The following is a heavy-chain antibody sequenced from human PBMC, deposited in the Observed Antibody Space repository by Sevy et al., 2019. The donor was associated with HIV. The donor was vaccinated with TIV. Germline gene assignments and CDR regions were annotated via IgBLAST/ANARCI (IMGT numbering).Heavy chain of an antibody. CDR2: IIPIFGTP. J-gene: IGHJ3*02. CDR3: AREGGVATTGDHDAFDI. D-gene: IGHD7-27*01. V-gene: IGHV1-69*13. CDR1: GYTLIEFS. Sequence: ASVKVSCKVSGYTLIEFSMHWVRQAPGQGLEWMGGIIPIFGTPNYAQKFQGRVTITADESASTAYMELSSLRSEDTALYYCAREGGVATTGDHDAFDIWGHWTLVTVSS.